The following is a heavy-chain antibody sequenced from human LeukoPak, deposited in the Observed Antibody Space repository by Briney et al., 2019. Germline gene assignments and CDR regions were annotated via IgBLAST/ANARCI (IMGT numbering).Heavy chain of an antibody. CDR1: GFTFSSYA. D-gene: IGHD5-12*01. J-gene: IGHJ4*02. CDR3: AKAGKAATITVYFDH. V-gene: IGHV3-23*01. Sequence: AGGSLRLSCAASGFTFSSYAMSWVRQAPGKGLEWVSAISGSGGSTYYADSVKGRFTISRDNSKNTLYLQMNSLRAEDTAVYYCAKAGKAATITVYFDHWGQGTLVTVSS. CDR2: ISGSGGST.